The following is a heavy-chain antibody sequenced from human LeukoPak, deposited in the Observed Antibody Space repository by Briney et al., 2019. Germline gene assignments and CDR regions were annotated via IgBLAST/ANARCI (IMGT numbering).Heavy chain of an antibody. Sequence: ASVKVSCKASGYTFTSYYMHWVRQAPGQGREWMGIINPSGGSTSYAQKFQGRVTMTRDMSTSTVYMELSSVPAADTAVYYWARAGSSEEYSSNYYYYYMDVWGKGTTVTVSS. CDR2: INPSGGST. J-gene: IGHJ6*03. CDR1: GYTFTSYY. V-gene: IGHV1-46*01. CDR3: ARAGSSEEYSSNYYYYYMDV. D-gene: IGHD6-6*01.